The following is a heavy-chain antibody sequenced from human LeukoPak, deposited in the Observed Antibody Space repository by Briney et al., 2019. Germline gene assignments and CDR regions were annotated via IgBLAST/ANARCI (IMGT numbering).Heavy chain of an antibody. CDR2: IYYSGGT. CDR1: GGSISSYY. V-gene: IGHV4-59*01. CDR3: AREPLDYYYGMDV. Sequence: SETLSLTCTVSGGSISSYYWSWIRQPPGKGLEWIGYIYYSGGTNYNPSLKSRVTISVDTSKNQFSLKLSSVTAADTAVYYCAREPLDYYYGMDVWGQGATVTVSS. J-gene: IGHJ6*02.